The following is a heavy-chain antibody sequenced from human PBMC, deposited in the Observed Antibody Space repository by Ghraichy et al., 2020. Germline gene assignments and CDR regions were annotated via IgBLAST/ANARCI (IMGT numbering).Heavy chain of an antibody. D-gene: IGHD6-19*01. J-gene: IGHJ6*02. CDR3: AKASYSSAWNQDHYGMDV. CDR1: GYSISSGYY. V-gene: IGHV4-38-2*02. Sequence: SETLSLTCSVSGYSISSGYYWGWLRQPPGKGLEWIGSIYHSGSTYYNHSLKSRVTISVDTSKNQFSLKLSSVTAADTAIYYCAKASYSSAWNQDHYGMDVWGQGTTVTVCS. CDR2: IYHSGST.